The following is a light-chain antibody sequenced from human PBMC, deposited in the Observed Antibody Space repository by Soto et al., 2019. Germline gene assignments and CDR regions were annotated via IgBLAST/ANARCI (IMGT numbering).Light chain of an antibody. Sequence: EIVLTQSPGTLSLSPGERATLSCRASQSVSSSYLAWYQQKPGQAPRLLIYGASSRATGIPDRFSGSGSGTGLTRNISRLEPEDFEVYYCQPYGSSPPYTFGQGTKLEIK. J-gene: IGKJ2*01. V-gene: IGKV3-20*01. CDR1: QSVSSSY. CDR3: QPYGSSPPYT. CDR2: GAS.